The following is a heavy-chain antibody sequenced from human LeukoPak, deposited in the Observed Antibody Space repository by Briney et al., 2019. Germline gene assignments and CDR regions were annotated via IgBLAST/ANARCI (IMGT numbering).Heavy chain of an antibody. CDR3: VSFYETY. Sequence: GGSLRLSCAASGFTFDDYAMHWVRQVPGKGLVWVSHINSDGSWASYADSVKGRFTISKDNAKNTVYLQMNSLRAEDTAVYYCVSFYETYWGRGTLVTVSS. CDR2: INSDGSWA. J-gene: IGHJ4*02. V-gene: IGHV3-74*01. CDR1: GFTFDDYA. D-gene: IGHD2/OR15-2a*01.